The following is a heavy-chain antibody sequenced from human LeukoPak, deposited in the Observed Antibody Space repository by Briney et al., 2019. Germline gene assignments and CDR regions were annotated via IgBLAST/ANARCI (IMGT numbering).Heavy chain of an antibody. CDR2: ISYSSSNI. CDR3: ARMEAAGYFDY. CDR1: GFTFSTYN. Sequence: GGSLRLSCAAPGFTFSTYNMNWVRQAPGKGLEWVSYISYSSSNIYYADSVKGRFTISRDYAKNSLYLQMNSLRAEDTAVYYCARMEAAGYFDYWGQGTLFTVSS. J-gene: IGHJ4*02. V-gene: IGHV3-48*01. D-gene: IGHD6-13*01.